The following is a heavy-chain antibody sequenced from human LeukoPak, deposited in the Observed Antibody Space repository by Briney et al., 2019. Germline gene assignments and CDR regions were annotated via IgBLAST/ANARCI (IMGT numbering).Heavy chain of an antibody. CDR1: GYTFTSYG. Sequence: ASVKVSCKASGYTFTSYGISWVRQAPGQGLEWMGWISAYNGNTNYAQKLQGRVTMTTDTSTSTAYMELRSLRSDDTAVYYCASGRGTIVVVPAAPHDAFDIWGQGTMVTVSS. CDR3: ASGRGTIVVVPAAPHDAFDI. CDR2: ISAYNGNT. D-gene: IGHD2-2*01. J-gene: IGHJ3*02. V-gene: IGHV1-18*01.